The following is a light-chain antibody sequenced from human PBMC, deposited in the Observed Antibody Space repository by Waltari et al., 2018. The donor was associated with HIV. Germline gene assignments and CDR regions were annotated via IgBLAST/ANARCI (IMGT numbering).Light chain of an antibody. J-gene: IGLJ3*02. CDR3: AAWDDGLSGPV. V-gene: IGLV1-47*01. CDR1: SSNIGSNY. CDR2: RTN. Sequence: QSVLTQPPSASGTPGQRVTISCSGSSSNIGSNYVYWYQQLPGTAPKLLIYRTNQRPSGVPDRVSGSKSGTSASLAITGLRSEDEADYYCAAWDDGLSGPVCGGGTKLTVL.